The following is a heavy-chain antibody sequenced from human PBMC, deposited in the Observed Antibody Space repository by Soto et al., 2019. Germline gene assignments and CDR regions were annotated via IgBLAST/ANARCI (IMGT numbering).Heavy chain of an antibody. J-gene: IGHJ6*02. V-gene: IGHV1-8*01. CDR2: MNPNSGNT. Sequence: QVQLVQSGAEVKKPGASVKVSCKASGYTFTSYDINWVRQATGQGLEWMGWMNPNSGNTGYAQKFQGRCPMTRNTTISTAYMELSSLRSEDTAVYYCARGDAIAAAGTYYYGMDVWVQGTTVTVSS. D-gene: IGHD6-13*01. CDR1: GYTFTSYD. CDR3: ARGDAIAAAGTYYYGMDV.